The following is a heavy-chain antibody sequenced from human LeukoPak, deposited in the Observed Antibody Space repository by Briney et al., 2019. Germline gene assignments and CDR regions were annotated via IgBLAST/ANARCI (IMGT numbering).Heavy chain of an antibody. CDR1: GFTFSNHW. J-gene: IGHJ4*02. D-gene: IGHD6-19*01. Sequence: PGGSLRLSCAASGFTFSNHWMSWVRQAPGKGLEWVANIKQGGSEKYYVDSVKGRLTISRDNAKNSLYLQMNSLRGEDTAVYYCARLYTSGCFDYWGQGTLVTVSS. CDR2: IKQGGSEK. CDR3: ARLYTSGCFDY. V-gene: IGHV3-7*01.